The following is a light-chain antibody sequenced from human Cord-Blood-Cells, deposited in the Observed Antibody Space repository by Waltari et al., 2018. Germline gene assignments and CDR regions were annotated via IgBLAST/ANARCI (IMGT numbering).Light chain of an antibody. V-gene: IGLV5-37*01. CDR1: SDINVGSTN. Sequence: HPVLTQPPSSSASPGESARLTCTLPSDINVGSTNIYWYQQKPGSPRRYLLYYYSDSDKGQGSVVPSRFSGSKDASANTGILLISGLQSEDEADYYCMIWPSNAWVFGGGTKLTVL. CDR2: YYSDSDK. J-gene: IGLJ3*02. CDR3: MIWPSNAWV.